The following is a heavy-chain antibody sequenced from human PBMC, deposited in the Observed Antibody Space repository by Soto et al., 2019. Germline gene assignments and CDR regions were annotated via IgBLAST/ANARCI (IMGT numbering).Heavy chain of an antibody. CDR2: ISYDGSNK. D-gene: IGHD6-6*01. CDR1: GFTFSSYA. CDR3: ARESSLVGYYYGMDV. J-gene: IGHJ6*02. Sequence: VQLVESGGGVVQPGRSLRLSCAASGFTFSSYAMHWVRQAPGKGLEWVAVISYDGSNKYYADSVKGRFTISRDNSKNTLYLQMNSLRAEDTAVYYCARESSLVGYYYGMDVWGQGTTVTVSS. V-gene: IGHV3-30-3*01.